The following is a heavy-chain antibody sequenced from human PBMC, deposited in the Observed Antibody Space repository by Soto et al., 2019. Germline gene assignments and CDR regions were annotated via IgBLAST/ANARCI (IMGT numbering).Heavy chain of an antibody. Sequence: SETLSLTCTVSGGSVSSGSYYWSWIRQPPGKGLEWIGYIYYSGSTNYNPSLKSRVTISVDTSKNQFSLKLSSVTAADTAVYYCARDHPGYCSGGSCYSGWLDPWGQGTLVTVSS. CDR1: GGSVSSGSYY. CDR3: ARDHPGYCSGGSCYSGWLDP. D-gene: IGHD2-15*01. V-gene: IGHV4-61*01. J-gene: IGHJ5*02. CDR2: IYYSGST.